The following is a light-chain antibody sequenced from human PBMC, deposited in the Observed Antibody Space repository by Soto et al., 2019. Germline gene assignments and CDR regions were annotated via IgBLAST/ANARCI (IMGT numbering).Light chain of an antibody. J-gene: IGKJ1*01. CDR3: QRYDSVPRT. Sequence: DIRMTQSPPSLSAFVGDKVTITCRASHDIDNFLAWYHQKPGEVPKLLIYAASTLESGASSRFSGSGAGTVFTLTISSLQPEDVGSYYCQRYDSVPRTFGQGTKVEVK. CDR2: AAS. V-gene: IGKV1-27*01. CDR1: HDIDNF.